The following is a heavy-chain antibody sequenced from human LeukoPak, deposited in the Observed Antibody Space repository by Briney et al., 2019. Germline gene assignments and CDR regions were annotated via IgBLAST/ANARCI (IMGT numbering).Heavy chain of an antibody. Sequence: TSGGSLRLSCAASEFTFSSFSMKWVRQAPGKGLEWVSSISTSSSYIYYADSLKGRFTISRDNAKNSVYVQMDSLRGEDTAVYYCARDPYQATYDYGDFGLLGAFDIWGQGTVVTVSS. CDR3: ARDPYQATYDYGDFGLLGAFDI. D-gene: IGHD4-17*01. V-gene: IGHV3-21*01. CDR1: EFTFSSFS. CDR2: ISTSSSYI. J-gene: IGHJ3*02.